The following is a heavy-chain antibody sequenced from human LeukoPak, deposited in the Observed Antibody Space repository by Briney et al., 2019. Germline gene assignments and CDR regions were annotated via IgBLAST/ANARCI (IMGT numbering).Heavy chain of an antibody. Sequence: RASVKVSCKASGGTFNSYAISWVRQAPGQGLEWMGGIIPIFGTANYAQKVQGRVTITTDESTSTAYMELSSLRSEDTAVYYCARDQSTIFGVVTNDAFDIWGQGTMVTVSS. V-gene: IGHV1-69*05. D-gene: IGHD3-3*01. CDR1: GGTFNSYA. CDR2: IIPIFGTA. CDR3: ARDQSTIFGVVTNDAFDI. J-gene: IGHJ3*02.